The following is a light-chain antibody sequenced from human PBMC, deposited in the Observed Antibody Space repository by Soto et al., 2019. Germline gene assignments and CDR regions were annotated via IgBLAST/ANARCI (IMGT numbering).Light chain of an antibody. J-gene: IGKJ3*01. CDR3: QQRSNWPPFT. Sequence: EIVLTQSPGTLSMSPGERATLSCSASQSVDSYLAWYQQRPGRAPRLLIYDVSNRATGIPARFSGSGSGTDFTLTISSLEPEDFAVYYCQQRSNWPPFTFGPGTKVDIK. V-gene: IGKV3-11*01. CDR2: DVS. CDR1: QSVDSY.